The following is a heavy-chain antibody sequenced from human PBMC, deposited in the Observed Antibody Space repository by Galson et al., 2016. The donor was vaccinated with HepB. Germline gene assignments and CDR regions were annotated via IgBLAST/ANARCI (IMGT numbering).Heavy chain of an antibody. CDR1: GFTFSGFG. J-gene: IGHJ4*02. CDR2: IKQAGSEM. D-gene: IGHD2-2*01. CDR3: ARVHSSSTSCQPGAY. V-gene: IGHV3-7*01. Sequence: SLRLSCAASGFTFSGFGMSWVRQAPGKGLEWVANIKQAGSEMYYVDSVKGRFTVSRDNAKNSLYLQMNSLRAEDTAVYYCARVHSSSTSCQPGAYWGQGTLVTVSS.